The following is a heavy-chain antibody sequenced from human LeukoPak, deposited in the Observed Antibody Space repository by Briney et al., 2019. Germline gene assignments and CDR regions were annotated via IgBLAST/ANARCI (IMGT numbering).Heavy chain of an antibody. D-gene: IGHD6-19*01. CDR2: ISGSGGST. CDR3: AKALVERAVAAKERGFDY. CDR1: GFTFSSYA. Sequence: GGSLRLSCAASGFTFSSYAMSWVRQAPGKGLEWVSAISGSGGSTYYADSVKGRFTISRDNSKNTLYLQMNSLRAEDTAVYYCAKALVERAVAAKERGFDYWGQGTLVTVSS. V-gene: IGHV3-23*01. J-gene: IGHJ4*02.